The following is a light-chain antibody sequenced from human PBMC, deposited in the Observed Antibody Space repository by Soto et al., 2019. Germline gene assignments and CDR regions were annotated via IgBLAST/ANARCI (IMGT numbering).Light chain of an antibody. V-gene: IGKV3-11*01. CDR1: ESVSTF. Sequence: EILLTQSPATLSLSPGERATLSCRASESVSTFLAWYQQKPGQAPRLLIYEASSRDTGIPARFSGGGSGTVFTLTISRLEPEDFEVYYCQQRSNWPWTFGQGTKVDIK. CDR3: QQRSNWPWT. CDR2: EAS. J-gene: IGKJ1*01.